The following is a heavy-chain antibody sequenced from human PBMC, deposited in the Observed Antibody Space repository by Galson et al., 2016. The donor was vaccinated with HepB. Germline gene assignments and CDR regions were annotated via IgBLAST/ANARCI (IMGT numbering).Heavy chain of an antibody. Sequence: SVKVSCKASGYTFNTFAIPWVRQAPGQGLEWMGWLSAYIGATKYSQNFQGRVTITRDRSTTTAHMELRSLRFDDKAVYYCACVGCKTGDPYLDYWGQGTLVSVSS. V-gene: IGHV1-18*01. D-gene: IGHD1-26*01. J-gene: IGHJ4*02. CDR2: LSAYIGAT. CDR3: ACVGCKTGDPYLDY. CDR1: GYTFNTFA.